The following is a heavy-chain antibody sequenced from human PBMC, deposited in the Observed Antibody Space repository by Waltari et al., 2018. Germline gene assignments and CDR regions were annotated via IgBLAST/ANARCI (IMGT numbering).Heavy chain of an antibody. CDR3: ARVPFYCTNGVCYYYFDY. J-gene: IGHJ4*02. Sequence: QAQLQESGPGLVKPSQTLSLTRTVSGGPISTGSYSWSWIRQPAGKGLAWIGRIYTSGSTNYNPSLKSRVTISVDTSKNQFSLKLSSVTAADTAVYYCARVPFYCTNGVCYYYFDYWGQGTLVTVSS. CDR2: IYTSGST. CDR1: GGPISTGSYS. V-gene: IGHV4-61*02. D-gene: IGHD2-8*01.